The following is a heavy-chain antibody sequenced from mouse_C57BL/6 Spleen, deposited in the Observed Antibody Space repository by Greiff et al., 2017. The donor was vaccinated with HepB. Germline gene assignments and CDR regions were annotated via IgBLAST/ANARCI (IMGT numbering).Heavy chain of an antibody. Sequence: QVQLRQPGAELVKPGASVKLSCKASGYTFTSYWMHWVKQRPGRGLEWIGRIDPNSGGTKYNEKFKSKATLTVDKPSSTAYMQLSSLTSEDSAVYYCARSIHYYGSSSYAMDYWGQGTSVTVSS. CDR1: GYTFTSYW. CDR2: IDPNSGGT. D-gene: IGHD1-1*01. V-gene: IGHV1-72*01. CDR3: ARSIHYYGSSSYAMDY. J-gene: IGHJ4*01.